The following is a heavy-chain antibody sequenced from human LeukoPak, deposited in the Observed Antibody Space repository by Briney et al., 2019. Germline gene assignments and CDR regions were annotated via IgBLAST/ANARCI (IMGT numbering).Heavy chain of an antibody. CDR2: INHSGST. V-gene: IGHV4-34*01. J-gene: IGHJ4*02. D-gene: IGHD3-16*01. CDR3: ARGHWSIPTLSRCWGV. CDR1: GGSFSGYY. Sequence: SETLSLTCAVYGGSFSGYYWSWIRQPPGKGLEWIGEINHSGSTNYNPSLKSRVTISVDTSKNQFSLKLSSVTAADTAVYYCARGHWSIPTLSRCWGVWGQGTLVTVSS.